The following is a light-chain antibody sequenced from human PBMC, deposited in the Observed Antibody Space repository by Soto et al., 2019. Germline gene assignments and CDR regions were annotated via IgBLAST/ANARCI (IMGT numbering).Light chain of an antibody. J-gene: IGLJ2*01. V-gene: IGLV2-14*01. Sequence: QSALTQPASVSGSPGQSITISCTGTSSDVGGYNYVSCYQQHPGKAPKLMIYDVSNRPSGVSNRFSGSKCGNTASLTISGLQAEDEADYYCSSYTSSSTLVFGGGTKVTVL. CDR2: DVS. CDR1: SSDVGGYNY. CDR3: SSYTSSSTLV.